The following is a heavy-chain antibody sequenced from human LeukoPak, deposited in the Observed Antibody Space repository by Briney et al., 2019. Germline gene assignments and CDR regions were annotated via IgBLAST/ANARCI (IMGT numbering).Heavy chain of an antibody. D-gene: IGHD3-16*01. V-gene: IGHV3-74*01. CDR3: VRDLILVWTPGDDFDF. CDR1: GFTFGDYA. CDR2: INEDATTI. Sequence: GGSLRLSCTASGFTFGDYAMSWVRQAPGKGLEWVSRINEDATTITYADSVKGRFIISRDNSKKSLYLQMNNLRAEDTAVYYCVRDLILVWTPGDDFDFWGQGTLVIVSS. J-gene: IGHJ4*02.